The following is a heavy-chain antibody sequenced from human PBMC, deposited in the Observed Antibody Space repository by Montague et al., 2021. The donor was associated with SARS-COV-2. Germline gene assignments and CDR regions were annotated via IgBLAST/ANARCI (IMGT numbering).Heavy chain of an antibody. CDR2: ITHSGNI. Sequence: SETLYLTCAVYGGSFNDYYWTWIRQPPGRELDWIGEITHSGNINYKPSLQNRVTMSVDKSKNQFSLKLTSVTAAETAIYYCARGQVTAFEILIMFPAAGTLDTRGRGTTVTIS. CDR3: ARGQVTAFEILIMFPAAGTLDT. D-gene: IGHD3-10*02. CDR1: GGSFNDYY. V-gene: IGHV4-34*01. J-gene: IGHJ3*02.